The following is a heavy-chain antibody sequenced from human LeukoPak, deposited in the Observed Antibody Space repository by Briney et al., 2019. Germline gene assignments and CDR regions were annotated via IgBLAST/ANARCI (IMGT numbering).Heavy chain of an antibody. CDR3: ARDGEYSSSHYYYYYMDV. CDR2: NIPIFGTA. J-gene: IGHJ6*03. CDR1: GGTFSSYA. Sequence: SVKVSCKASGGTFSSYAISWVRQAPGQGLEWMGGNIPIFGTANYAQKFQGRVTITADESTSTAYMELSSLRSEDTAVYYCARDGEYSSSHYYYYYMDVWGKGTTVTVSS. V-gene: IGHV1-69*01. D-gene: IGHD6-6*01.